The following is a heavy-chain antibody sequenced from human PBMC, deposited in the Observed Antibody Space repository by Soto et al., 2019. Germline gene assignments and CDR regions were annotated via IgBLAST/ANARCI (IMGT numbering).Heavy chain of an antibody. Sequence: SETLSLTCTASGVSISTGSNYWGWIRQPPGKGLEWIGSIDNSGSTYYNPSLKSRLTISVDTSKNHFSLKLNSVSAADTAVFYCARGHGGITVFGAPGNFDYWGQGTLVTVSS. CDR1: GVSISTGSNY. CDR3: ARGHGGITVFGAPGNFDY. V-gene: IGHV4-39*02. J-gene: IGHJ4*02. CDR2: IDNSGST. D-gene: IGHD3-3*01.